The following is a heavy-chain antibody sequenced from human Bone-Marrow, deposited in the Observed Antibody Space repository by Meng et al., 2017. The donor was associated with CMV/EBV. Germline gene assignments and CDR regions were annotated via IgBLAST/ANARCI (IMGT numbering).Heavy chain of an antibody. CDR3: PRVVHPPWIVGVTGAVGAFDM. D-gene: IGHD1-26*01. CDR1: GFTFNTYW. J-gene: IGHJ3*02. V-gene: IGHV3-7*01. CDR2: LKQDGSEH. Sequence: GESLKISCAASGFTFNTYWMSWVRQAPGKGLEWVANLKQDGSEHYYVDSVKGRFTISRDNAKNSLSLQMNSLRAEDTAVNYCPRVVHPPWIVGVTGAVGAFDMWGQGTMVTVSS.